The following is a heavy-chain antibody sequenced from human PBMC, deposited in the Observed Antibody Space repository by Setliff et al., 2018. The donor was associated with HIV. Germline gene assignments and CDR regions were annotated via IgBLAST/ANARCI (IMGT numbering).Heavy chain of an antibody. CDR1: GFTLSRYL. CDR3: ARWGYSRDGMDV. D-gene: IGHD4-4*01. Sequence: PGGSLRLSCAVSGFTLSRYLMHWVRQAPGKGLEWLSYISSSGSTIYYADSVKGRFIISRDNAKNSLNLQMNSLRAEDTAVYYCARWGYSRDGMDVWGQGTTVTVSS. V-gene: IGHV3-48*03. CDR2: ISSSGSTI. J-gene: IGHJ6*02.